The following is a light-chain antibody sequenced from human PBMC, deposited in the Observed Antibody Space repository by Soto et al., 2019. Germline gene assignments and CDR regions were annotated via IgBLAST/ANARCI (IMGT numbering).Light chain of an antibody. J-gene: IGKJ4*01. V-gene: IGKV1-5*03. CDR2: KAS. Sequence: DIQMTQSPSTLSASLGDRVTITCRASQSISSWLAWYQQKPGKAPKLLIYKASSLESGVPSRFSGSGSGTEFTLTISGLQTDDFATYYCQQYKSYSLTFGGGTKVDIK. CDR3: QQYKSYSLT. CDR1: QSISSW.